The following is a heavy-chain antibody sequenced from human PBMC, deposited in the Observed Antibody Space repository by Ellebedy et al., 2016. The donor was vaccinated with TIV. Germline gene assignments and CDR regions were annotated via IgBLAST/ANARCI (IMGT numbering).Heavy chain of an antibody. V-gene: IGHV3-7*03. CDR2: IKQDGSEK. J-gene: IGHJ6*02. CDR1: GFTFSSYW. Sequence: GESLKISCAASGFTFSSYWMSWVRQAPGKGLEWVANIKQDGSEKYYVDSVKGRFTISRDNSKNTLYLQMNSLRAEDTAVYYCAKDQAVAGYGMDVWGQGTTVTVSS. CDR3: AKDQAVAGYGMDV. D-gene: IGHD6-19*01.